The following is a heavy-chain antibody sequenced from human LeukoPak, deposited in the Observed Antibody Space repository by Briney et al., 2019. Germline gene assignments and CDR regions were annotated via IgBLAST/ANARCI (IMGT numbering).Heavy chain of an antibody. J-gene: IGHJ6*03. CDR3: ARCALGVWADNYYMDV. D-gene: IGHD3-16*01. V-gene: IGHV3-21*01. Sequence: GGSLRLSCSASESLNGYAMSWVRPAPGMGLEGVASISSSGSYMYYADSVKGRFIISRDNAKRSLSLEMNSLTSHDTAIYYCARCALGVWADNYYMDVWGTGTTVIVSS. CDR2: ISSSGSYM. CDR1: ESLNGYA.